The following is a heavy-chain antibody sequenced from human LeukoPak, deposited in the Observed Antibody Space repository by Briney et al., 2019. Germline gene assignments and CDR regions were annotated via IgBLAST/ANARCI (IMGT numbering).Heavy chain of an antibody. D-gene: IGHD1-26*01. Sequence: SETLSLTCTVSGGSISSSSYYWGWIRQPPGKGLEWIGRIYTSGSTNYNPSLKSRVTMSVDTSKNQFSLKLSSVTAADTAVYYCARHIVGAFDYWGQGTLVTVSS. CDR2: IYTSGST. J-gene: IGHJ4*02. CDR3: ARHIVGAFDY. CDR1: GGSISSSSYY. V-gene: IGHV4-39*07.